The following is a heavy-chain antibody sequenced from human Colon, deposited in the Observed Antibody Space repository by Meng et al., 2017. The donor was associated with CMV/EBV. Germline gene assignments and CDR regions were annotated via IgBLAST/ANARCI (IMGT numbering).Heavy chain of an antibody. V-gene: IGHV3-20*04. CDR2: VNWNGRSA. CDR3: ARDQVAGVAVAFDY. CDR1: GFNSEDHG. J-gene: IGHJ4*02. D-gene: IGHD6-19*01. Sequence: GGSLRLSCEFSGFNSEDHGMSWVRQAPGKGLEWVAGVNWNGRSAEYADSVKGRFTISRDTAKNFVYLQMDRLTVEDTALYYCARDQVAGVAVAFDYWGQGSLVTVSS.